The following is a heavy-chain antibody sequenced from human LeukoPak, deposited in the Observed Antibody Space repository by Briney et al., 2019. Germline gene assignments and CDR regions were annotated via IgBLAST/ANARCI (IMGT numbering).Heavy chain of an antibody. V-gene: IGHV3-33*01. D-gene: IGHD3-16*02. Sequence: GGSLRLSCAASGFTFSRSGMHWVHQAPGKGLEWVSVIWYDGSHEDYADSVKGRFTISRDNSKNTLFMQMNSLRAEDTAVYYCARDQSSYGMDVWGQGTTVTVSS. CDR2: IWYDGSHE. J-gene: IGHJ6*02. CDR1: GFTFSRSG. CDR3: ARDQSSYGMDV.